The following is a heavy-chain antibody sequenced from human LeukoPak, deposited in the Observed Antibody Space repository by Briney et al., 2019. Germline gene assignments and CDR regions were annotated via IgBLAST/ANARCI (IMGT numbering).Heavy chain of an antibody. J-gene: IGHJ4*02. V-gene: IGHV3-33*08. CDR2: IWYDGSNK. D-gene: IGHD5-18*01. Sequence: GGSLRLSCAASGFTFSSYAMSWVRQAPGKGLEWVAVIWYDGSNKYYADSVEGRFTISRDNSKNTLYLQMNSLRAEDTAVYYCARVLVGSDGGYSYGSVPNYFDYWGQGTLVTVSS. CDR1: GFTFSSYA. CDR3: ARVLVGSDGGYSYGSVPNYFDY.